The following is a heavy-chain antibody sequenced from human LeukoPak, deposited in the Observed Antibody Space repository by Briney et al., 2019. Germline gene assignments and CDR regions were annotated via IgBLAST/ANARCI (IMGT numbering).Heavy chain of an antibody. Sequence: GESLKISCKGSGYSFTSYWIGWVRQMPGEGLEWMGIIYPGDSDTGYSPSFQGQVTISADKSISTAYLQWSSLKASDTAMYYCAAQEYSYGPISDAFDIWGQGTMVTVSS. CDR2: IYPGDSDT. CDR3: AAQEYSYGPISDAFDI. J-gene: IGHJ3*02. D-gene: IGHD5-18*01. V-gene: IGHV5-51*01. CDR1: GYSFTSYW.